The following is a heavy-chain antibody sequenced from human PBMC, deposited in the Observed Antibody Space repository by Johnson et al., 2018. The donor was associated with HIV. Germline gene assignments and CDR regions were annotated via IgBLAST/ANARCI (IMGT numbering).Heavy chain of an antibody. J-gene: IGHJ3*01. V-gene: IGHV3-74*03. CDR1: GFAFRTYW. CDR3: AKVDCGGDTCAGYDPFDL. CDR2: IYNDGSRT. D-gene: IGHD2-21*01. Sequence: MLLVESGGGLVQPGGSLRLSCAASGFAFRTYWMVWVRQVPGKRPVWVARIYNDGSRTTYADSVRGRFTISRDNAKYTVDLQMNSRRVEDTAVYYCAKVDCGGDTCAGYDPFDLWGQGTLVTVSS.